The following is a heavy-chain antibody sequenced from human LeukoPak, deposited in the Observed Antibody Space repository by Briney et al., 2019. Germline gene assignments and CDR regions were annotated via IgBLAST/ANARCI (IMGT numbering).Heavy chain of an antibody. CDR1: GGSISSGSYY. D-gene: IGHD6-19*01. CDR3: ARSAGGWARSAFDI. V-gene: IGHV4-61*02. Sequence: PSQTLSLTCTVSGGSISSGSYYWSWIRQPAGKGLEWIGRIYTSGSTNYNPSLKSRVTISVDTSKNQFSLKLSSVTAADTAVYYCARSAGGWARSAFDIWGQGTMVTVSS. J-gene: IGHJ3*02. CDR2: IYTSGST.